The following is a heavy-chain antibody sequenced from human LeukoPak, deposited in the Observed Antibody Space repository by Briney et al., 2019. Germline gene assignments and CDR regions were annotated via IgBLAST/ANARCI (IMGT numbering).Heavy chain of an antibody. Sequence: SETLSLTCTVSGASISNYYWSWIRQPPGKGLEFIGYVSYSGRTNHNPSLKSRVTISADTSKHQFSLKLSSVTAADTAVYFCARNGGHNQEHWGQGTLVTVSS. J-gene: IGHJ4*02. CDR1: GASISNYY. V-gene: IGHV4-59*12. CDR2: VSYSGRT. CDR3: ARNGGHNQEH. D-gene: IGHD1-1*01.